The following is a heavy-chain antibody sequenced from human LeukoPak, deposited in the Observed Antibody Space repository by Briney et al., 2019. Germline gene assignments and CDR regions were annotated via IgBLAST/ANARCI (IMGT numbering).Heavy chain of an antibody. J-gene: IGHJ3*02. V-gene: IGHV3-74*01. CDR3: ARDSASMLRFLEWSPNAFDI. Sequence: GGSLRLSCAASGFSFSSYWMHWVRQAPGKGLVWVARINSDGSTTNYADYVKGRFTISRDNAKNSLYLQMNSLRAEDTAVYYCARDSASMLRFLEWSPNAFDIWGQGTMVTVSS. CDR1: GFSFSSYW. D-gene: IGHD3-3*01. CDR2: INSDGSTT.